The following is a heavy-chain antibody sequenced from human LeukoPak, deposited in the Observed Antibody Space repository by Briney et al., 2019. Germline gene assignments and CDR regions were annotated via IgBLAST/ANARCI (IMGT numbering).Heavy chain of an antibody. V-gene: IGHV3-30*04. J-gene: IGHJ6*02. Sequence: GGSLRLSCAASGFTFSSYAMHWVRQAPGKGLEWVAVISYDGSNKYYADSVKGRFTISRDNSKNTLYLQMNSLRVEDTAVYYCARTRDILTTYGMDVWGQGTTVTVSS. D-gene: IGHD3-9*01. CDR3: ARTRDILTTYGMDV. CDR2: ISYDGSNK. CDR1: GFTFSSYA.